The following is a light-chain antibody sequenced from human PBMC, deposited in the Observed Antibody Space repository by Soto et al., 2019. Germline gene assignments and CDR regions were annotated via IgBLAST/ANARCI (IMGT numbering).Light chain of an antibody. CDR3: SSYSSSSTLV. CDR1: SSDVGGYNY. J-gene: IGLJ1*01. CDR2: EVS. V-gene: IGLV2-14*01. Sequence: QSVLTQPASVSGSPGQSITIACTGTSSDVGGYNYVSWFQQHPGKAPKLMISEVSNRPSGVSNRFSASKSGNTASLTISGLQSEDEATYYCSSYSSSSTLVFGTGTKVTVL.